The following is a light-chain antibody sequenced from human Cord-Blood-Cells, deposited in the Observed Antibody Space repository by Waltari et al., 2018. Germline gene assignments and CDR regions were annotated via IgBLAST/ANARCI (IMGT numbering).Light chain of an antibody. V-gene: IGLV2-14*03. CDR1: SSDVGGYNY. CDR2: DVS. CDR3: SSYTSSSTNYV. Sequence: QSAPTQPASVSGSPGQSITISCTGTSSDVGGYNYVSWYQQHPGKPPKLMIYDVSNRPSGVSNRFSGSKSGNTASLTISGLQAEDEADYYCSSYTSSSTNYVFGTGTKVTVL. J-gene: IGLJ1*01.